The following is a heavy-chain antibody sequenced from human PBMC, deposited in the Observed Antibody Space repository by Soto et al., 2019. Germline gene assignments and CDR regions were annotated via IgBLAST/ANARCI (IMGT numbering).Heavy chain of an antibody. CDR3: ARDKPRITIFGVVTHYYYGMDV. V-gene: IGHV3-23*01. CDR1: GFRFSDYA. Sequence: GGSLRLSCAVPGFRFSDYAMAWVRQAPGKGLEYVSSITGSGADTYYAQSVRGWFTIYRDNFRDTLYVQMNSLRAEDTAVYYCARDKPRITIFGVVTHYYYGMDVWGQGTTVTVSS. J-gene: IGHJ6*02. D-gene: IGHD3-3*01. CDR2: ITGSGADT.